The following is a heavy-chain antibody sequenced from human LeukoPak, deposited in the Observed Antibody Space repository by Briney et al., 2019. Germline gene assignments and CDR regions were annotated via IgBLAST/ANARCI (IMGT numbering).Heavy chain of an antibody. V-gene: IGHV5-51*01. D-gene: IGHD3-10*01. J-gene: IGHJ4*02. CDR1: GYSYNSYW. CDR2: IYLADSDA. Sequence: GESLKISCKGSGYSYNSYWIGWVRQMPGKGLEWMGIIYLADSDARYSPSFQGQVSFSADRSINTAYLQWSSLRASDTAMYYCASGRIGELWSPFDYWGQGTLVTVSS. CDR3: ASGRIGELWSPFDY.